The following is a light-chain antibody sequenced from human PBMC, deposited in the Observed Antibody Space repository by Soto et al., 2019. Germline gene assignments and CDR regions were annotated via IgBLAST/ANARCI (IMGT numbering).Light chain of an antibody. CDR1: SSDVGGYNY. CDR3: SSYTSSSTLEGV. V-gene: IGLV2-14*03. CDR2: DVS. J-gene: IGLJ1*01. Sequence: QSALTQPGSVSGSHEQSITISCTGTSSDVGGYNYVSWYQHHPGKAPKLMIYDVSNRPSGVSNRFSGSKSGNTASLTISGFLAEDEADYYCSSYTSSSTLEGVFGTGTKVTVL.